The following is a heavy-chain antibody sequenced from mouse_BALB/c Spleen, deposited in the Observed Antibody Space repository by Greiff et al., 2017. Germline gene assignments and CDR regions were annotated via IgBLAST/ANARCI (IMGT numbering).Heavy chain of an antibody. D-gene: IGHD2-14*01. Sequence: SGPELVKPGASVKIPCKASGYTFTDYNMDWVKQSHGKSLEWIGDINPNNGGTIYNQKFKGKATLTVDKSSSTAYMELRSLTSEDTAVYYCARGGYRYEGWYAMDYWGQGTSVTVSS. CDR1: GYTFTDYN. J-gene: IGHJ4*01. CDR2: INPNNGGT. CDR3: ARGGYRYEGWYAMDY. V-gene: IGHV1-18*01.